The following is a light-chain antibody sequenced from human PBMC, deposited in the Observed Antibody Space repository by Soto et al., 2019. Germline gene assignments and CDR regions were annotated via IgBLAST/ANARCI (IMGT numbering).Light chain of an antibody. J-gene: IGKJ5*01. CDR3: QQRSNWPPIT. Sequence: EIVLTQSPATLSLSPGERATLSCRASQTVSNYLAWYQQKPGQAPRLLIYDASIRATGIPARFSGSGSGTDFTLTISSLEPEDLAVYYCQQRSNWPPITFGQGTRLEIE. CDR1: QTVSNY. V-gene: IGKV3-11*01. CDR2: DAS.